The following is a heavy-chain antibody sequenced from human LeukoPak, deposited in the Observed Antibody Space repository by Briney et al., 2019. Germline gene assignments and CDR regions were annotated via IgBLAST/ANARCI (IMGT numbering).Heavy chain of an antibody. V-gene: IGHV3-66*01. CDR2: IYSGGST. CDR3: ARSSSGWYPYLDY. D-gene: IGHD6-19*01. J-gene: IGHJ4*02. CDR1: GFXVSSNY. Sequence: GGSLRLSCAASGFXVSSNYISWVRQAPGKGLEWVSVIYSGGSTDYADSVKGRFTISRDNSKNTLYLQMNSLRAEDTAVYYCARSSSGWYPYLDYWGQGTLVTVSS.